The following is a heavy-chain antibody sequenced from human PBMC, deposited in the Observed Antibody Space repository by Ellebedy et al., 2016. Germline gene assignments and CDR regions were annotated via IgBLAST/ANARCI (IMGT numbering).Heavy chain of an antibody. D-gene: IGHD2-15*01. CDR2: IYPGDSDT. CDR3: ARQGEGYCSGGSCYTEYFQH. Sequence: GGSLRLSCKGSGYSFTSYWIGWVRQMPGKGLEWMGIIYPGDSDTRYSPSFQGQVTISADKSISTAYLQWSSLKASDTAMYYCARQGEGYCSGGSCYTEYFQHWGQGTLVTVSS. V-gene: IGHV5-51*01. J-gene: IGHJ1*01. CDR1: GYSFTSYW.